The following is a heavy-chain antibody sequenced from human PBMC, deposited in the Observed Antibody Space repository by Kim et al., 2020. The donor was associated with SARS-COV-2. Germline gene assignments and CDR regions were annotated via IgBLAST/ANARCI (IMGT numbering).Heavy chain of an antibody. Sequence: GGSLRLSCAASGFTFSRNWMSWVRQAPGKGLEWVANIKPDGSEKGYVDSVKGRFTISRDNAKNSLYLQMNSLRAEDTAVYYCVRDSTTVPSPAGGYWGQGTLVTVSA. V-gene: IGHV3-7*01. J-gene: IGHJ4*02. CDR1: GFTFSRNW. CDR3: VRDSTTVPSPAGGY. D-gene: IGHD4-17*01. CDR2: IKPDGSEK.